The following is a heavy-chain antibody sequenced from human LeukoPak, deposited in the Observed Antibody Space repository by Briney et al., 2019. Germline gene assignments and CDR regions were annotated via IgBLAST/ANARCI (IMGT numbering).Heavy chain of an antibody. J-gene: IGHJ4*02. Sequence: GGSLTLSCSASGFTFSSYTMHWVRQAPGKGLEYVSAISTSGGSSYYADSVKDRFTISRENSKNTLYLQMSSLRAEDTAVYYCVKGGYGGYTLGIDYWGQGTLVTVSS. D-gene: IGHD5-12*01. CDR1: GFTFSSYT. V-gene: IGHV3-64D*09. CDR2: ISTSGGSS. CDR3: VKGGYGGYTLGIDY.